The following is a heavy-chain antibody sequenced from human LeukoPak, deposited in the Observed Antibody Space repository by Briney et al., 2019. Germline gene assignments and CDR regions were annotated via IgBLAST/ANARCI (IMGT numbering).Heavy chain of an antibody. V-gene: IGHV4-59*01. D-gene: IGHD3-10*01. J-gene: IGHJ4*02. CDR2: ISYSGST. CDR1: VGSISTYY. CDR3: TRITQGTVDY. Sequence: SETLSLTCTISVGSISTYYWGWIRQPPGKGLEWIGYISYSGSTTYTPSLESRVTISVDTSKNQLSLRLSSVTAADTAVYYCTRITQGTVDYWGQGNLVTVSS.